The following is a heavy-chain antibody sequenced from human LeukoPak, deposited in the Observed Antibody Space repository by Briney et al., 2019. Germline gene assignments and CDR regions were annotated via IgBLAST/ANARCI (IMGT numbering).Heavy chain of an antibody. CDR3: ARDYGYSSGYSFDY. J-gene: IGHJ4*01. CDR1: GGSISSYY. D-gene: IGHD5-18*01. Sequence: SETLSLTCTVSGGSISSYYWSWIRQPAGKGLEWIGRIYTSGSTTYNPSLKRRVTMSVDTSKNQFSLKLSSVTAAAKAVYYCARDYGYSSGYSFDYWGPGTLVTVSS. V-gene: IGHV4-4*07. CDR2: IYTSGST.